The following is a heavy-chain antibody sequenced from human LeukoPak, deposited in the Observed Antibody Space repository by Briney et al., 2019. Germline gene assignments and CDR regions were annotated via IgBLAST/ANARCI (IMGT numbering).Heavy chain of an antibody. CDR2: VIRDGSFT. D-gene: IGHD7-27*01. CDR3: VRDGDDFNLEY. Sequence: GGSLRLSCAASGFTFRSYWMHWVRQAPGKGLEWVSRVIRDGSFTNYADSVKGRFTISRDNAKNTLYLQMSSLRAEDTAVYFCVRDGDDFNLEYWGQGSLVTVSS. J-gene: IGHJ4*02. V-gene: IGHV3-74*01. CDR1: GFTFRSYW.